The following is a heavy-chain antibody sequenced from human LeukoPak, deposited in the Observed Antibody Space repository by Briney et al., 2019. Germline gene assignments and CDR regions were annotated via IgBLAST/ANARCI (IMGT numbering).Heavy chain of an antibody. CDR2: INPSGGST. Sequence: ASVKVSCKASGYTFTSYYMHWVRQAPGQGLEWMGIINPSGGSTSYAQKFQGRVTMTRDTSTSTVYMELSSLRSEDTAVYYCAREREPYCSSTSCYRQAWFDPWGQGTLVTVSS. J-gene: IGHJ5*02. D-gene: IGHD2-2*01. CDR1: GYTFTSYY. CDR3: AREREPYCSSTSCYRQAWFDP. V-gene: IGHV1-46*01.